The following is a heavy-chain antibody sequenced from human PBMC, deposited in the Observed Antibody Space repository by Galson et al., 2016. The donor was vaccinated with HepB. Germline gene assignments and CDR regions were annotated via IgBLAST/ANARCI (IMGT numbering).Heavy chain of an antibody. J-gene: IGHJ6*04. D-gene: IGHD2-2*02. V-gene: IGHV3-66*02. CDR1: GFTVSSNY. Sequence: SLRLSCAGSGFTVSSNYMGWVRQAPGKGLEWVSVIYSDGSTYYADSVKGRFTISRDNSKNTLYLQMNSLRVEDTAVYYCARPPGLHCSRTSCDIWGKGTTVTVSS. CDR3: ARPPGLHCSRTSCDI. CDR2: IYSDGST.